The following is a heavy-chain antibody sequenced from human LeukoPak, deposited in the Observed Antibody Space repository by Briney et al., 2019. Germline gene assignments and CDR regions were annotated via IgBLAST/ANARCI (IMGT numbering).Heavy chain of an antibody. CDR2: INPNSGDT. D-gene: IGHD6-13*01. CDR1: GYTFTDYY. J-gene: IGHJ5*02. CDR3: ARMWSTATSGWNWFDP. Sequence: ASVKVSCKASGYTFTDYYVYWVRQAPGRGLEWMGWINPNSGDTNYAQKFQGRVTMTRDTSISTAYMDLSSLRSDDTAMYYCARMWSTATSGWNWFDPWGQGTLVTVSS. V-gene: IGHV1-2*02.